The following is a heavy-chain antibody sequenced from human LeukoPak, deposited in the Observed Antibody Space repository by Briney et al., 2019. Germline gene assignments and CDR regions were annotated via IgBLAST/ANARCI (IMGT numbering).Heavy chain of an antibody. CDR2: IYHSGST. CDR1: GYSISSDYY. J-gene: IGHJ4*02. CDR3: VGGVIVGDYYFDY. D-gene: IGHD3-16*02. Sequence: SETLSLTCTVSGYSISSDYYWGWIRQPPGKGLEWIGSIYHSGSTYYNPTLKSRVPISVDTPKHQFSLKLSSVTAADTAVYDCVGGVIVGDYYFDYGSQATLVTVSS. V-gene: IGHV4-38-2*02.